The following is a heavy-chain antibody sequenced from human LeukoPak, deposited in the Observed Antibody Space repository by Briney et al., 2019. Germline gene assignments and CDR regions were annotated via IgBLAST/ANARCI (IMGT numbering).Heavy chain of an antibody. CDR2: ISASGGTT. D-gene: IGHD2-2*01. J-gene: IGHJ5*01. Sequence: GGSLRLSCAASGFTFNNYAMSWVRQAPGKGLEWVSAISASGGTTYYADSVKGRFTISRDNSENALFLQMNSLRAEDTAVYYCAKEPREYCSSTSCPNWFDSWGQGTLVTVSS. CDR1: GFTFNNYA. V-gene: IGHV3-23*01. CDR3: AKEPREYCSSTSCPNWFDS.